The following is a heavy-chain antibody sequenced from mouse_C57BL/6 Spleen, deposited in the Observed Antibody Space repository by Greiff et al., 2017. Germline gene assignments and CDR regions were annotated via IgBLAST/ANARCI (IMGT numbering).Heavy chain of an antibody. CDR3: ARGYYDYDGDYAMDY. CDR2: FHPYNDDT. CDR1: GYTFTTYP. V-gene: IGHV1-47*01. D-gene: IGHD2-4*01. Sequence: QVQLKQSGAELVKPGASVKMSCKASGYTFTTYPIEWMKQNHGKSLEWIGNFHPYNDDTKYNEKFKGKATLTVEKSSSTVYLELSRLTSDDSAVYYCARGYYDYDGDYAMDYWGQGTSVTVSS. J-gene: IGHJ4*01.